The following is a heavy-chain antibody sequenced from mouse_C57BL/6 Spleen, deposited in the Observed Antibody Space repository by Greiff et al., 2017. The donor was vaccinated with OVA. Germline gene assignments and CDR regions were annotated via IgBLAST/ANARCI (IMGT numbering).Heavy chain of an antibody. CDR2: ISSGGDYI. CDR3: TREGGKRGRDAMDY. D-gene: IGHD2-1*01. Sequence: EVMLVESGEGLVKPGGSLKLSCAASGFTFSSYAMSWVRQTPEKRLEWVAYISSGGDYIYYADTVQGRFTISRDNARNTLYLQMSSLKSEDTAMYYCTREGGKRGRDAMDYWGQGTSVTVSS. CDR1: GFTFSSYA. V-gene: IGHV5-9-1*02. J-gene: IGHJ4*01.